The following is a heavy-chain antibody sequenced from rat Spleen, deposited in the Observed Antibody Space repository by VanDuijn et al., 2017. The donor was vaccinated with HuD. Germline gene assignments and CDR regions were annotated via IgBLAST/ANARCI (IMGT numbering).Heavy chain of an antibody. D-gene: IGHD5-1*01. CDR2: MWSGGTT. CDR3: TLNWEHGGFDY. V-gene: IGHV2S63*01. Sequence: VQLKESGPGLVQPSQTLSLTCTVSGFSLTDYSVHWVRLPPGKGLEWMGVMWSGGTTAYNSALKSRLSISRDTSKSQVFLKMNSLQTEDTAIYYCTLNWEHGGFDYWGQGVMVTVSS. J-gene: IGHJ2*01. CDR1: GFSLTDYS.